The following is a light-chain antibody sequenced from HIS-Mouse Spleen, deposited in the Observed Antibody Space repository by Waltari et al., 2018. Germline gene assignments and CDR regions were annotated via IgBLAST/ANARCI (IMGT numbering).Light chain of an antibody. V-gene: IGLV1-44*01. CDR2: SNN. CDR3: AAWDDSLNGYV. Sequence: QSVLTQPPSASGTPGQRVPSSCSGSSSNIGSNTVHWYQQLPGTAPKLLIYSNNQRPSGVPDRFSGSKSGTSASLAISGLQSEDEADYYCAAWDDSLNGYVFGTGTKVTVL. J-gene: IGLJ1*01. CDR1: SSNIGSNT.